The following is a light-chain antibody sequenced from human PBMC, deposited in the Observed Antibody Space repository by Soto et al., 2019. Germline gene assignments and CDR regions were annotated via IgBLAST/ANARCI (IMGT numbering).Light chain of an antibody. CDR1: QSVSSSY. CDR3: PEYCSSSFT. V-gene: IGKV3-20*01. J-gene: IGKJ3*01. CDR2: GAA. Sequence: EIVLTQSPGTLSLSPGERATLSCRASQSVSSSYFAWYQQKPVQAPSLLIYGAASRATVIPDRFGGSGSETAFTPTIISLESDDFAVDDIPEYCSSSFTFGPGTKVDIK.